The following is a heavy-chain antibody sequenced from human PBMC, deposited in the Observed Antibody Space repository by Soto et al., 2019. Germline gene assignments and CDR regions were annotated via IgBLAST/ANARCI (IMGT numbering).Heavy chain of an antibody. CDR3: ARDLRFSSTNYFDF. CDR2: IDGSSDYT. CDR1: GFLFTDYY. Sequence: GGSLRLSCTASGFLFTDYYMSWIRQSPGKGLEWLAYIDGSSDYTNSADSVKGRFTISRDNAKNSVFLQMNNLRADDTAVYYCARDLRFSSTNYFDFWGRGTLVTVSS. V-gene: IGHV3-11*06. D-gene: IGHD2-8*01. J-gene: IGHJ4*02.